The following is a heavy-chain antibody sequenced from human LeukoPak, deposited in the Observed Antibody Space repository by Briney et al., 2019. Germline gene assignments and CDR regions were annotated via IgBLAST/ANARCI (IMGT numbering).Heavy chain of an antibody. D-gene: IGHD3-22*01. Sequence: GGSLRLSCAASGFTFSEYSMNWVRQAPGKGLEWVASVNTVSSYIYYADSMRGRFTISRDNAKNSLFLQMNSLRAEDTAVYYCARLRRNSDRSDFFYYYDHWGQGALVTVSS. CDR2: VNTVSSYI. J-gene: IGHJ4*02. V-gene: IGHV3-21*01. CDR1: GFTFSEYS. CDR3: ARLRRNSDRSDFFYYYDH.